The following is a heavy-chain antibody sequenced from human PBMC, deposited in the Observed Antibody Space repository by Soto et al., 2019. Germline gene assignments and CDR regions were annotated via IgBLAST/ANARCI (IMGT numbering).Heavy chain of an antibody. CDR2: FIPLFGTA. J-gene: IGHJ6*02. CDR3: KRVTLGVGATPYTTYSHGMDV. D-gene: IGHD1-26*01. CDR1: GGTFSNYG. V-gene: IGHV1-69*01. Sequence: QVQLVQSGAEVKKPGSSVKVSCKASGGTFSNYGITWVRQAPRQGLEWMGGFIPLFGTANYAQKFQGRVTTTADESTNTAYMELSNLRSEDTAVYYYKRVTLGVGATPYTTYSHGMDVWGQGTTVTVSS.